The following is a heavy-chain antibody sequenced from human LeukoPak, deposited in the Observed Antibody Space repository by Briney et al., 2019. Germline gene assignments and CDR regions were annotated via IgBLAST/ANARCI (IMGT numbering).Heavy chain of an antibody. CDR3: ARGWGEGYMDV. J-gene: IGHJ6*03. D-gene: IGHD7-27*01. V-gene: IGHV3-21*01. CDR1: GFSFSSYS. CDR2: ISSSSSYI. Sequence: GGSLRLSCAASGFSFSSYSMNWVRQAPGKGLEWVSSISSSSSYIYYADSVKGRFTISRDNAKNSLYLQMNSLRAEDTAVYYCARGWGEGYMDVWGKGTTVTVSS.